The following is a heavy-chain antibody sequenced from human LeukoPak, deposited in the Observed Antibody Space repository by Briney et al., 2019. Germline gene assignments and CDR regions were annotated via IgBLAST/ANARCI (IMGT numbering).Heavy chain of an antibody. CDR2: FNPSDSDT. J-gene: IGHJ4*02. D-gene: IGHD6-19*01. V-gene: IGHV5-51*01. CDR1: EYSFTSYW. Sequence: GEPLKISCKASEYSFTSYWIGWLRQMPGKGRKGMGVFNPSDSDTTYSPPLQGQVTISADKSISTAYLQWSSLESSETAMYYCARHEGSGWPYYFDYWGQGTLVTVSS. CDR3: ARHEGSGWPYYFDY.